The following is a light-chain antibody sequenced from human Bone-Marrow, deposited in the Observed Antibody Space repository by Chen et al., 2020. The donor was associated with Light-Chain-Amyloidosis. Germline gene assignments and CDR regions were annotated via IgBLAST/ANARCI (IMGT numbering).Light chain of an antibody. CDR1: ALTKKY. CDR3: YSTDSSGNHLWV. J-gene: IGLJ3*02. Sequence: SYELTQPPSVSVSPGQTARITCSGDALTKKYAFWYQQKSGQAPVLVIYEDSKRPSGIPERFSGSSSGTMATLTIRGAQVEDEADYYCYSTDSSGNHLWVFGGGTKLTVL. CDR2: EDS. V-gene: IGLV3-10*01.